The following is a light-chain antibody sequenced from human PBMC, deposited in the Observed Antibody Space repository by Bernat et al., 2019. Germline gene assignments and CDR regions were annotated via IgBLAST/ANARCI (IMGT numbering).Light chain of an antibody. Sequence: NFMLTQPHSVSESPGKTVALSCTRSSGSIASNYVRWYQQRPGSAPTTVIYEYNKRPSGVPDRFSGSIDSPSNSASLTISGLKTEDEAEYYCHSYDSSNQVFGGGTKLTVL. CDR1: SGSIASNY. CDR2: EYN. V-gene: IGLV6-57*04. CDR3: HSYDSSNQV. J-gene: IGLJ3*02.